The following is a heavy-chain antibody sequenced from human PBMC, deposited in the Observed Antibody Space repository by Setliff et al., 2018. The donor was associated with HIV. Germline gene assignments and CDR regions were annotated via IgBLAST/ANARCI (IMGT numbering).Heavy chain of an antibody. J-gene: IGHJ4*02. CDR1: GDSISSGSYF. CDR3: TREGRGDPAMATTRIDY. D-gene: IGHD1-1*01. Sequence: SSETLSLTCSVSGDSISSGSYFWGWIRPTPGKGLEWIGNIYYTGFAYYNPSLKSRVTISLDTSKTHFFLNLTSVTDADTAVYFCTREGRGDPAMATTRIDYWGQGKLVTVSS. CDR2: IYYTGFA. V-gene: IGHV4-39*02.